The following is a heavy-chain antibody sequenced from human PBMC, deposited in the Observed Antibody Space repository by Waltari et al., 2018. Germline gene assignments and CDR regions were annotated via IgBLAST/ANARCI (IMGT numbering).Heavy chain of an antibody. CDR1: GYSISSGYY. D-gene: IGHD3-16*02. Sequence: QVQLQESGPGLVKPSETLSLTCAVSGYSISSGYYWGWIRQPPGKGLEWIGSIYPSGSPYSNPSLKSRVTISVDTSKNQFSLKLSSVTAADTAVYYCARDGVFDYVWGSYRHWYFDLWGRGTLVTVSS. V-gene: IGHV4-38-2*02. CDR3: ARDGVFDYVWGSYRHWYFDL. J-gene: IGHJ2*01. CDR2: IYPSGSP.